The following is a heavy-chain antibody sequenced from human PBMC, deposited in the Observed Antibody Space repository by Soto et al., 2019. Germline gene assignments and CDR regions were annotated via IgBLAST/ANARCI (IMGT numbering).Heavy chain of an antibody. D-gene: IGHD3-10*01. V-gene: IGHV4-34*01. CDR3: ARDPFHYYCSGEVDETDAFDI. J-gene: IGHJ3*02. CDR2: INHSGST. Sequence: SETLSLTCAVYGGSFSGYYWSWIRQPPGKGLEWIGEINHSGSTNYNPSLKSRVTISVDTSKNQFSLKLSSVTAADTAVYYCARDPFHYYCSGEVDETDAFDISGQATMVTVSS. CDR1: GGSFSGYY.